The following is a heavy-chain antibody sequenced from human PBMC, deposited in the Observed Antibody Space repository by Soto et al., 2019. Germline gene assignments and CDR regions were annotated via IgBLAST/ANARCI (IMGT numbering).Heavy chain of an antibody. CDR2: IKTDGTST. V-gene: IGHV3-74*01. CDR1: GFTLSSRW. D-gene: IGHD2-15*01. CDR3: ARDQDTYGQAVFDS. J-gene: IGHJ4*02. Sequence: EVQLVESGGGLVQPGGSLRLSCAASGFTLSSRWMHWVRQAPGKGLVWVSRIKTDGTSTSYADSVKGRFTISRDNANNTLYLQMNRLRAEDTGMYYCARDQDTYGQAVFDSWGQGTLVTVSS.